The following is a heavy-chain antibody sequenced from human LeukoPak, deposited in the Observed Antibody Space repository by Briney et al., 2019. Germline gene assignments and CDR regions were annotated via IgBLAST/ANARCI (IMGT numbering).Heavy chain of an antibody. CDR2: IHYSGNT. CDR3: ARGYSYGILHYWYFDL. Sequence: SETLSLTCTVSGGSISTYYRSWIRQPPGKGLEWIGYIHYSGNTNYNPSLKSRITISVDTSKNTVSLKLTSVTAADTAVYYCARGYSYGILHYWYFDLWGRGTLVTVSS. J-gene: IGHJ2*01. CDR1: GGSISTYY. D-gene: IGHD5-18*01. V-gene: IGHV4-59*01.